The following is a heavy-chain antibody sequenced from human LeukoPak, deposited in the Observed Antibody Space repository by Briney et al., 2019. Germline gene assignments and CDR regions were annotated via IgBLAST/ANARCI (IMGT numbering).Heavy chain of an antibody. CDR3: ARETSQKGAHYMDV. J-gene: IGHJ6*03. CDR2: IYYSGNT. Sequence: PSETLSLTCIISGGSISSSTYYWGWIRQPPGKGLEWIGTIYYSGNTYYNPSLQSRVTISVDTSKNQFSLKLSSVTAADTAVYYCARETSQKGAHYMDVWGKGTTVTISS. CDR1: GGSISSSTYY. V-gene: IGHV4-39*07. D-gene: IGHD3-16*01.